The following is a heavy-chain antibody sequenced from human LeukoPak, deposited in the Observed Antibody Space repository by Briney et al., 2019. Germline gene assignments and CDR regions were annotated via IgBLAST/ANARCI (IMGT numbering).Heavy chain of an antibody. D-gene: IGHD3-22*01. V-gene: IGHV5-51*01. Sequence: GESLKISCKHSEYSFPNYCIGWARPMPGKGLEWMGIIYPDDSDTRYRPSFQGQVTIAADKSISTAYLQWSSLKASDTAMYYCARHVRNYYDSSGYYPWYYYYMDVWGKGTTVTVSS. CDR3: ARHVRNYYDSSGYYPWYYYYMDV. J-gene: IGHJ6*03. CDR1: EYSFPNYC. CDR2: IYPDDSDT.